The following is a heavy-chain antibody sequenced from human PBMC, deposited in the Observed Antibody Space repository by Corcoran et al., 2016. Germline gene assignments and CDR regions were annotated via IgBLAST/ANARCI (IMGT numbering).Heavy chain of an antibody. CDR2: IYWNDDR. Sequence: QITLKESGPTLVKPTQTLTLTCTFSGFSLRTDGVGVAWIRQPPGKALEWLAKIYWNDDRRYSPSLKSRLTITKGISNNQVVLTMTNMDPVDTATYYCAHGHVNQNAVTPFHDWGQGTLVTV. CDR3: AHGHVNQNAVTPFHD. V-gene: IGHV2-5*01. CDR1: GFSLRTDGVG. J-gene: IGHJ1*01. D-gene: IGHD6-19*01.